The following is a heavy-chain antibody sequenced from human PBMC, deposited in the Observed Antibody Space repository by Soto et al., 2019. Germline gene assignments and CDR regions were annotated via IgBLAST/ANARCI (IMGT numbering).Heavy chain of an antibody. Sequence: SVKVSCKASGGTFSSYAISWVRQAPGQGLEWMGGIIPIFGTANYAQKFQGRVTITADESTSTAYMELSSLRSEDTAVYYCARDNWNYHTNGGMDVWGQGTKVTVSS. J-gene: IGHJ6*01. CDR1: GGTFSSYA. D-gene: IGHD1-7*01. V-gene: IGHV1-69*13. CDR2: IIPIFGTA. CDR3: ARDNWNYHTNGGMDV.